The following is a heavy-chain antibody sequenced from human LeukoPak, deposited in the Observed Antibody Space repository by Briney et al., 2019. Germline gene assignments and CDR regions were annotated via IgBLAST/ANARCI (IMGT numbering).Heavy chain of an antibody. D-gene: IGHD3-10*02. V-gene: IGHV3-74*01. Sequence: GGSLRLSCAASGFTLSSYWMHWVRQVPGKGLVWVSRIKSDGSDTRYADSVKGRFTISRDNAKNTLYLQMNSLRAEDTAVYYCARDRNYVPDYWGQGTLVTVSS. CDR2: IKSDGSDT. CDR3: ARDRNYVPDY. CDR1: GFTLSSYW. J-gene: IGHJ4*02.